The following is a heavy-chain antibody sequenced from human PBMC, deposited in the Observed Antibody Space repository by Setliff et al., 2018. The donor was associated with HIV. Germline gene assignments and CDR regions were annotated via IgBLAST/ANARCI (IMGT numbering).Heavy chain of an antibody. CDR2: ITNTSDYI. Sequence: PGGSLRLSCAASGFTLTKYTMNWVRQAPGKGLEWVSSITNTSDYIYYADSVKGRFTISRDNAGNSLYLQMNSLRLEDTAVYYCAKDWGSRLSYSFYYMDVWGKGTTVTVSS. D-gene: IGHD3-16*01. V-gene: IGHV3-21*01. J-gene: IGHJ6*03. CDR1: GFTLTKYT. CDR3: AKDWGSRLSYSFYYMDV.